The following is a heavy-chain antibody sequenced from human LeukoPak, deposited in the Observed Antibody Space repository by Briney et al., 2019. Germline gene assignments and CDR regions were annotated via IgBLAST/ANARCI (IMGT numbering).Heavy chain of an antibody. V-gene: IGHV1-2*02. D-gene: IGHD5-24*01. CDR3: VRWLQFPYCHYMDV. CDR2: INPNSGGT. CDR1: GYTFTGYF. J-gene: IGHJ6*03. Sequence: ASVKVSCKASGYTFTGYFMHWVRQAPGQGLEWMGWINPNSGGTNYAQKCQGRVTMTRDTPFRTAYMELSRLRYADTPVYYCVRWLQFPYCHYMDVWGKGNTVTVSS.